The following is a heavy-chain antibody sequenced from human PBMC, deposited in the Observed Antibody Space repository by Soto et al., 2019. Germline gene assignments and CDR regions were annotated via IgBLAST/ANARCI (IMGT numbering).Heavy chain of an antibody. J-gene: IGHJ3*02. CDR3: ASEASDAFDI. CDR1: GFTFSSYS. Sequence: PGVSLRLCSAASGFTFSSYSMNWVRQAPGKGLEWVSSISSISSYIYYADSVKVRFNISRDNAKNSLYLQMNSLRAEDTAVYYCASEASDAFDIWGQGTMVTVS. CDR2: ISSISSYI. V-gene: IGHV3-21*01.